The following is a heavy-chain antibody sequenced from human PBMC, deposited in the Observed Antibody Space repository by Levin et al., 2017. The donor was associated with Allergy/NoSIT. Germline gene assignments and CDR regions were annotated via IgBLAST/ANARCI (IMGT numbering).Heavy chain of an antibody. CDR1: GFTFSSFA. CDR2: ISSNGGST. Sequence: GESLKISCSASGFTFSSFAMHWVRQAPGKRLEYVSAISSNGGSTYYADSVKGRFTISRDNSKNTLYLQMSSLTTEDTAVYYCVKVAWYTTGPTSGSAYDIWGQGTMVTVSS. V-gene: IGHV3-64D*06. D-gene: IGHD1-1*01. CDR3: VKVAWYTTGPTSGSAYDI. J-gene: IGHJ3*02.